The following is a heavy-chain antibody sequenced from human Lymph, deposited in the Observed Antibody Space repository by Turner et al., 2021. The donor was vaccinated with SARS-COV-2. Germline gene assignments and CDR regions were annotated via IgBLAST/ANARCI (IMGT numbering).Heavy chain of an antibody. V-gene: IGHV3-43*02. D-gene: IGHD5-12*01. CDR3: AKEGLSGRRLQFVPYFAY. CDR2: ISGDGGST. J-gene: IGHJ4*02. Sequence: EVQLVASGGGVLQPGGSLILSCAASGSTFDDYAMHWVRQAPGKGLEWVSLISGDGGSTYYADSVKGRFTISRDDSKNSLYLQINSLRTEDTALYYCAKEGLSGRRLQFVPYFAYWGQGTLVSVSS. CDR1: GSTFDDYA.